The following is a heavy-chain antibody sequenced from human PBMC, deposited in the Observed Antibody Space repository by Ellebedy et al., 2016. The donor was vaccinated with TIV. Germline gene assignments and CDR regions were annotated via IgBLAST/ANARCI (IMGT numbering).Heavy chain of an antibody. V-gene: IGHV3-30*03. CDR2: ISNDGRGK. J-gene: IGHJ4*02. CDR3: APGGTTTVKKGFGY. CDR1: GFSFSDYG. D-gene: IGHD4-17*01. Sequence: PGGSLRLSCVASGFSFSDYGMHWVRQAPGKGLEWVANISNDGRGKKHGDSVKGRFTISRDNSKSTLYLQMDSLRADDTAVYYCAPGGTTTVKKGFGYWGQGTLVTVSS.